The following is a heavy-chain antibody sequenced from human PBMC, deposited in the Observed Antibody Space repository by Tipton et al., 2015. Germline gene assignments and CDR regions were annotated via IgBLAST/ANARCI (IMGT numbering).Heavy chain of an antibody. J-gene: IGHJ5*01. CDR3: ARGGGDDYIWGSSRFDS. D-gene: IGHD3-16*02. Sequence: TLSLTCSVSGGSISTYCWSWIRQPPGKGLEWIGHISYNGSTCCNPSLKSRLTTSIDTSKNQFSLNLTSVTAADTAMYYCARGGGDDYIWGSSRFDSWGQGILVTVSS. CDR1: GGSISTYC. V-gene: IGHV4-30-4*01. CDR2: ISYNGST.